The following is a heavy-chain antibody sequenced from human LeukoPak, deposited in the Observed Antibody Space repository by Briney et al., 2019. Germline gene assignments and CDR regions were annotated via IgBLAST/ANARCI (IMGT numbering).Heavy chain of an antibody. CDR1: GFTFDDYG. J-gene: IGHJ4*02. D-gene: IGHD6-6*01. CDR2: INWNGGST. Sequence: GGSLRLSCAASGFTFDDYGMSWVRQAPGKGLEWVSGINWNGGSTGYADSGKGRFIISRDNAKNSLYLQMNSLRAEDTALYYCARDLRQLVGGELDYWGQGTLVTVYS. V-gene: IGHV3-20*04. CDR3: ARDLRQLVGGELDY.